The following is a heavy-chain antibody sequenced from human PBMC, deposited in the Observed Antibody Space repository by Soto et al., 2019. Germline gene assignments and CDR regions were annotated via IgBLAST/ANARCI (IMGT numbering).Heavy chain of an antibody. CDR2: IYYSGST. V-gene: IGHV4-39*01. CDR3: ARHGYGIAAADYYFDY. J-gene: IGHJ4*02. CDR1: GGSISSSSYY. Sequence: PSETLSLTCTVSGGSISSSSYYWGWIRQPPGKGLEWIGSIYYSGSTYYNPSLKSRVTISVDTSKNQFSLKLSSVTAADTAVHYCARHGYGIAAADYYFDYWGQGTLVTVSS. D-gene: IGHD6-13*01.